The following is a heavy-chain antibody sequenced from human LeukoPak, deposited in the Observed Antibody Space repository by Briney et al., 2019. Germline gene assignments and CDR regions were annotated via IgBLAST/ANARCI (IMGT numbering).Heavy chain of an antibody. J-gene: IGHJ4*02. Sequence: RGSLRLSCAASGFTFSSYGMHWVRQAPGKGLECVALISFDGGKKYFADSVKGRFTISRDNSKNTLYLQMNSLIPDDTAVYYCAKDLAVAGLFDYWGQGTLVTVSS. D-gene: IGHD6-19*01. CDR2: ISFDGGKK. CDR3: AKDLAVAGLFDY. V-gene: IGHV3-30*18. CDR1: GFTFSSYG.